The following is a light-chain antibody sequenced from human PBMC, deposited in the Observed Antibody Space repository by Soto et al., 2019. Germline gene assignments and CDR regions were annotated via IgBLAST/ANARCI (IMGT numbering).Light chain of an antibody. CDR1: QSVSSY. CDR2: DAS. V-gene: IGKV3-11*01. J-gene: IGKJ1*01. CDR3: QQRSNWPPT. Sequence: EIVLAQSPATLSLSPGERATLYCRASQSVSSYLGWYQQKPGQAPRLLIYDASNRATGIPARFSGSGSGTDFTLTISSLEPEDFAVYYCQQRSNWPPTFGQGTKVDIK.